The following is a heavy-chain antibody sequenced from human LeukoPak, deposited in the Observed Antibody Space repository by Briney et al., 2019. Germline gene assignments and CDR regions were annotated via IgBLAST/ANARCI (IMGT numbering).Heavy chain of an antibody. CDR2: IITGNGNT. CDR1: GYTFTTYV. D-gene: IGHD6-19*01. CDR3: AGPDELSSGWSLDY. V-gene: IGHV1-3*04. J-gene: IGHJ4*02. Sequence: ASVKVSCKASGYTFTTYVTHWVRQAPGQRLEGMGWIITGNGNTKYPQRFHGRVTFTTDTSASTTYMELSSLRAEDTAVYYCAGPDELSSGWSLDYWGQGTLVTVSS.